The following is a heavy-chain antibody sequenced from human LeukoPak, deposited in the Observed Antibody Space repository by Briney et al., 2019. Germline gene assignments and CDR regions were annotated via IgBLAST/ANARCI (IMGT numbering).Heavy chain of an antibody. CDR3: ARADYGDYGVDY. CDR2: ITSDAYT. CDR1: GFAFSSSN. Sequence: GGSLRLSCAASGFAFSSSNLNWFRQAPGKGLEWVPSITSDAYTYYADSLKGRFSISRDNAKNSVFLQMISLRAEDTAVYYCARADYGDYGVDYWGQGTLVTVSS. V-gene: IGHV3-21*01. J-gene: IGHJ4*02. D-gene: IGHD4-17*01.